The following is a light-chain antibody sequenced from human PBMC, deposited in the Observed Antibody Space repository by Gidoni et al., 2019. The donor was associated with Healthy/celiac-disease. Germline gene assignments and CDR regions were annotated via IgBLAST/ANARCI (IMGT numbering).Light chain of an antibody. V-gene: IGLV1-51*01. Sequence: QSVLTQPPSVSAAPVQKVTISCSGSSSNIGNNYVSWYQQLPGTAPKLLIYDNNKRPSGIPDRFSGSKSGTSATLGITGLQTGDEADYYCGTWDSSLSATFGGGTKLTVL. CDR1: SSNIGNNY. CDR2: DNN. CDR3: GTWDSSLSAT. J-gene: IGLJ3*02.